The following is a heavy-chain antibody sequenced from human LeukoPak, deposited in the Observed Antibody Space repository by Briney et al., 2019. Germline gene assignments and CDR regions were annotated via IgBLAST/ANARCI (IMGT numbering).Heavy chain of an antibody. J-gene: IGHJ3*02. Sequence: GGSLRLSCEAARFTFGTYIVSCVRQAQGKGLQWVSAISGSGTTTYYADSVKGRFTISRDDSKNMLYLQMNSLRAEDTATYFCAKGGYIGYNGLFDIWGQGTMVTVSS. CDR2: ISGSGTTT. CDR1: RFTFGTYI. D-gene: IGHD5-12*01. V-gene: IGHV3-23*01. CDR3: AKGGYIGYNGLFDI.